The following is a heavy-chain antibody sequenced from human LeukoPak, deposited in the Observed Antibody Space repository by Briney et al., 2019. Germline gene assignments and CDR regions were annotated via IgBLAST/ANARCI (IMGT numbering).Heavy chain of an antibody. J-gene: IGHJ4*02. D-gene: IGHD2-21*02. V-gene: IGHV3-30-3*01. CDR2: ISYDGSNK. Sequence: GGSLRLSCAASGFTFSSYAMHWVRQAPGKGLEWVAVISYDGSNKYYADSVKGRFTISRDNSKNTLYLQMNSLRAEDTAVYYCARDAGAYCGGDCYSGGIGGGGYYFDYWGQGTLVTVSS. CDR1: GFTFSSYA. CDR3: ARDAGAYCGGDCYSGGIGGGGYYFDY.